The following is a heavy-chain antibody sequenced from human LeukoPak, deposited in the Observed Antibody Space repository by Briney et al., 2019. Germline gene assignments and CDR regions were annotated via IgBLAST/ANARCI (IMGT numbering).Heavy chain of an antibody. J-gene: IGHJ4*02. CDR3: ARDGYLAVDY. V-gene: IGHV4-59*12. CDR2: IYYSGST. D-gene: IGHD2-2*03. CDR1: GGSISSYY. Sequence: PSETLSLTCTVSGGSISSYYWSWIRQPPGKGLKWIGYIYYSGSTSYSPSLRSRVTISVDTSKNQFSLKLSSETAADTAVYYCARDGYLAVDYWGQGTLVTVSS.